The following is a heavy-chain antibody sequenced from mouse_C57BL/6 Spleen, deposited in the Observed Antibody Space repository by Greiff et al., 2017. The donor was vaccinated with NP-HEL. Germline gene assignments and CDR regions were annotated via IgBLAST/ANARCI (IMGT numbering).Heavy chain of an antibody. CDR3: VRGRNMYDYDRGFAY. CDR1: GFTFNTYA. D-gene: IGHD2-4*01. V-gene: IGHV10-3*01. J-gene: IGHJ3*01. CDR2: IRSKSSNYAT. Sequence: EVQLVESGGGLVQPKGSLKLSCAASGFTFNTYAMHWVRQAPGKGLEWVARIRSKSSNYATYYADSVKDRFTISRDDSQSMLYLQMNNLKTEDTARYYCVRGRNMYDYDRGFAYWGQGTLVTVSA.